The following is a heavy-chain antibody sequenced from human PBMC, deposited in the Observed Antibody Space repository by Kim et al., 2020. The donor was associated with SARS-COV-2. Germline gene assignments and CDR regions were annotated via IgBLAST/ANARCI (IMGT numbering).Heavy chain of an antibody. CDR2: NT. V-gene: IGHV1-8*01. Sequence: NTGHAQKFQCRVTMTRNTSISTAYMELSSLRSEDTAVYYCARGWEDWFDPWGQGTLVTVSS. D-gene: IGHD1-26*01. J-gene: IGHJ5*02. CDR3: ARGWEDWFDP.